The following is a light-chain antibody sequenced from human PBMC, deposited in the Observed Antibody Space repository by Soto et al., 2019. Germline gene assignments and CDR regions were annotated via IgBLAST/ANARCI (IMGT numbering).Light chain of an antibody. CDR1: QSVSSY. Sequence: EIVLTQSPATLSLSPGERATLSCRASQSVSSYLAWYQQKPGQAPRLLIYDASNRATGIPARFSGSGSGTACTLTISSLEPEDFAVYYCQQRSNWPYTFGQGTKLEIK. CDR2: DAS. CDR3: QQRSNWPYT. V-gene: IGKV3-11*01. J-gene: IGKJ2*01.